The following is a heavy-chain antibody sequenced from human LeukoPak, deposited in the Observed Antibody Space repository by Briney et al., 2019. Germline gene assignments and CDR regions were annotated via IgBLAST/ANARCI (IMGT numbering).Heavy chain of an antibody. CDR2: IRYDGSNK. CDR3: ARVMNYYDRGAFDI. CDR1: GFTFSSYG. V-gene: IGHV3-30*02. D-gene: IGHD3-22*01. J-gene: IGHJ3*02. Sequence: PGGSLRLSCAASGFTFSSYGMHWVRQAPGKGLEWVAFIRYDGSNKYYADSVKGRFTISRDNAKNSLYLQMNSLRAEDTALYHCARVMNYYDRGAFDIWGQGTMVTVSS.